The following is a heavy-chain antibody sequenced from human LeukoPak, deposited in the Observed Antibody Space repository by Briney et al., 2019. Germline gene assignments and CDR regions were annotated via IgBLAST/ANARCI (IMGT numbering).Heavy chain of an antibody. CDR3: AKDGGYSSGWPWYFDL. J-gene: IGHJ2*01. CDR2: ISSSSSYI. Sequence: GGSLRLSCAASGFTFSSYSMNWVRQAPGKGLEWVSSISSSSSYIYYADSVKGRFTISRDNAKNSLYLQMNSLRAEDTAVYYCAKDGGYSSGWPWYFDLWGRGTLVTVSS. CDR1: GFTFSSYS. V-gene: IGHV3-21*04. D-gene: IGHD6-19*01.